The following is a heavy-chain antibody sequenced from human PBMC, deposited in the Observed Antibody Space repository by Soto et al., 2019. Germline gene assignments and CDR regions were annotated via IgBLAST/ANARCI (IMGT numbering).Heavy chain of an antibody. CDR1: GFTFSIYA. Sequence: QVQLVESGGGVVQPGRSLRLSCEASGFTFSIYAMHWVRQAPGKGLEWVAVISYDGNNKYYADSVKGRFTISRDNAKNTLYLQMNSLRVEDTAVYYCARDRGGGGYYGVDVWGQGTTVTVSS. V-gene: IGHV3-30-3*01. J-gene: IGHJ6*02. CDR3: ARDRGGGGYYGVDV. D-gene: IGHD2-15*01. CDR2: ISYDGNNK.